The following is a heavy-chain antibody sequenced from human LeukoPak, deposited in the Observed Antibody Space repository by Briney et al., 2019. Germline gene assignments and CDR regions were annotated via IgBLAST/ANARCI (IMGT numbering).Heavy chain of an antibody. CDR2: ISYDGSNK. CDR3: ARVSRVGYCSSTSCYVGSGYYYYYMDV. D-gene: IGHD2-2*03. Sequence: GGSLRLSCAASGFTFSSYAMHWVRQAPGKGLEWVAVISYDGSNKYYADSVKGRFTISRDNSKNTLYLQMNSLRAEDTAVYYCARVSRVGYCSSTSCYVGSGYYYYYMDVWGKGTTVTISS. CDR1: GFTFSSYA. V-gene: IGHV3-30*14. J-gene: IGHJ6*03.